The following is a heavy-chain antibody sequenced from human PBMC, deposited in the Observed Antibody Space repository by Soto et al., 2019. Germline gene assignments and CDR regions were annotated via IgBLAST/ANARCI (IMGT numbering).Heavy chain of an antibody. CDR3: VRHVGYGGYAGIFQR. Sequence: PSETLSLTCTVSGGSITITAYYWGWVRQAPGKGLEWIGNVYYRGNTYYNPSLKSRVTISVDTSKNQFSLRLTSVTAADTAMYYCVRHVGYGGYAGIFQRWGQGTLVTVSS. CDR2: VYYRGNT. D-gene: IGHD4-17*01. V-gene: IGHV4-39*01. J-gene: IGHJ1*01. CDR1: GGSITITAYY.